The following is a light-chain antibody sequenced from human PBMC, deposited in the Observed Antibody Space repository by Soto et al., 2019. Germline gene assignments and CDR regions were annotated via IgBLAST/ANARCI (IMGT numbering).Light chain of an antibody. J-gene: IGLJ1*01. CDR1: SSDVGNYNY. V-gene: IGLV2-14*03. Sequence: QSALTQPASVSGSPGQSITISCTGTSSDVGNYNYVSWYQQHPGKAPKLMIYDVTNRPSGVSRRFSGSKSGNTASLTISGLQAEDEADYYCSSFTSSSTYVFGTGTKVTVL. CDR2: DVT. CDR3: SSFTSSSTYV.